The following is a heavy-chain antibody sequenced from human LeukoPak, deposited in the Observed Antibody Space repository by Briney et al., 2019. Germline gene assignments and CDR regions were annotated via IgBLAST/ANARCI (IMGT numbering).Heavy chain of an antibody. V-gene: IGHV3-48*03. CDR3: ARDRSKVTAYDDALDI. Sequence: GGSLRLSCAASGFTFRSYELNWVRQAPGKGLEWVSYISDVGTTQHYADSVKGRFIISRDNAKNSLYLQMNSLTTEDTAVYYCARDRSKVTAYDDALDIWGQGTVVIVSS. D-gene: IGHD2-21*02. CDR1: GFTFRSYE. CDR2: ISDVGTTQ. J-gene: IGHJ3*02.